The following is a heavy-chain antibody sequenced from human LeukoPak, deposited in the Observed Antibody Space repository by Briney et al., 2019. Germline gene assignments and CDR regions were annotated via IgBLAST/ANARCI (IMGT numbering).Heavy chain of an antibody. D-gene: IGHD4-17*01. V-gene: IGHV3-9*01. J-gene: IGHJ4*02. CDR1: GFTFDDYA. CDR3: AKDSYGDYSYYFDY. CDR2: LSWNSGSI. Sequence: PGGSLRLSCAASGFTFDDYAMHWVRQAPGKGLEWVSGLSWNSGSIGYADSVKGRFTISRDNAKNSLYLQMNSLRAEDTALYYCAKDSYGDYSYYFDYWGQGTLVTVSS.